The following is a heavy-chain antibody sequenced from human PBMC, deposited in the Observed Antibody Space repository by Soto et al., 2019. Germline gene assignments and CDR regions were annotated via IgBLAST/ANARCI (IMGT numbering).Heavy chain of an antibody. D-gene: IGHD6-6*01. CDR1: GGTFSSYA. CDR3: VPFQPWSIAPRDGIGV. J-gene: IGHJ6*02. CDR2: IIPIFGPT. V-gene: IGHV1-69*13. Sequence: SVKVSCKASGGTFSSYAITWVLQAPVQGPEWMGGIIPIFGPTNYAQKFQGRATITADESTSTAYMELSSLRSQDPSVYYCVPFQPWSIAPRDGIGVSGQGPTV.